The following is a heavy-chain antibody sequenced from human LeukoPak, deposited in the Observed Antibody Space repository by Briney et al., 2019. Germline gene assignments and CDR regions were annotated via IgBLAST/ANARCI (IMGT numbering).Heavy chain of an antibody. CDR1: GYTFTSYD. CDR2: MNPNSGNT. V-gene: IGHV1-8*03. CDR3: ARGWSSSTVGTYYYYYYYMDV. D-gene: IGHD6-13*01. Sequence: ASVKVSCKASGYTFTSYDINWVRQATGQGLEWMGWMNPNSGNTGYAQKFQGRVTITRNTSISTAYMELSSLRSEDTAVYYCARGWSSSTVGTYYYYYYYMDVWGKGTTVTVSS. J-gene: IGHJ6*03.